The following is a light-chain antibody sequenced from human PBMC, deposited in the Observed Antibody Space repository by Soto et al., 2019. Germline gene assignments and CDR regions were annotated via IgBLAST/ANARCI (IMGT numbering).Light chain of an antibody. V-gene: IGKV3-15*01. CDR1: QSVSSN. Sequence: EIVMTQSPVTLSVSPGERATLSCRASQSVSSNLAWHQQKPGQAPRLLIYGASTRATGVPARFSGSGSGTEFTLTISSLQSEDFAVYYCQQYNNWPPLTFGGGTKVEIK. CDR2: GAS. CDR3: QQYNNWPPLT. J-gene: IGKJ4*01.